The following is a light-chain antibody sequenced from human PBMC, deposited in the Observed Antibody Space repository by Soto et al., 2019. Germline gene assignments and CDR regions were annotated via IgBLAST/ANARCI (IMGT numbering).Light chain of an antibody. CDR2: ATS. V-gene: IGKV1-39*01. Sequence: DIQMTQSPSSLSASVGDRVSITCRASQSISSYLNWYQQKPGKAPKLLIYATSTLHYEVPSRFSGSRSGTDFTLTINSLQPEDFATYFCQQSYSFPWTFGQGTKVAIK. CDR1: QSISSY. J-gene: IGKJ1*01. CDR3: QQSYSFPWT.